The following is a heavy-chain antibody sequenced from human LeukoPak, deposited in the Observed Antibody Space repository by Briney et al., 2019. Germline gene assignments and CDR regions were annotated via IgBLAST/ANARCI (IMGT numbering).Heavy chain of an antibody. Sequence: ASVKVSCKASGYTFTDYHMHWVRQAPGQGLEWMGWINPNSGGTNYAQKFQGRVTMTRDTSISTAYMELSRLRSDDTAVYYCARESITGAFDYWGQGTLVTVSS. CDR3: ARESITGAFDY. CDR2: INPNSGGT. J-gene: IGHJ4*02. V-gene: IGHV1-2*02. D-gene: IGHD1-20*01. CDR1: GYTFTDYH.